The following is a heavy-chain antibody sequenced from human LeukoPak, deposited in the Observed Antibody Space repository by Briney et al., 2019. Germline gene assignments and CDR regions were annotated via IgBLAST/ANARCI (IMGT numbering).Heavy chain of an antibody. CDR1: GFTFSSYS. V-gene: IGHV3-21*01. J-gene: IGHJ4*02. CDR2: ISSSSSYI. Sequence: PGGSLRLSCAASGFTFSSYSMNWVRQAPGKGLEWVSSISSSSSYIYHADSVKGRFTISRDNAKNSLYLQMNSLRADDTAVYYCATESVELATIPLGYWGQGTLVTVSS. D-gene: IGHD5-24*01. CDR3: ATESVELATIPLGY.